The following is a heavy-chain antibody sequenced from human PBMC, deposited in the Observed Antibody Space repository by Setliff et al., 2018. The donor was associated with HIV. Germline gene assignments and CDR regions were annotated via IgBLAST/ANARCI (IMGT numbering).Heavy chain of an antibody. Sequence: GSLRLSCAASGFTFSTYAMHWVRQAPGKGLEWVAIISYDGSKKYYADSVKGRFTISRDNARNSLYLQLNSLRAEDTAVYYCARDRGGSYTPLDFWGQGTLVTVSS. J-gene: IGHJ4*02. V-gene: IGHV3-30*07. D-gene: IGHD1-26*01. CDR2: ISYDGSKK. CDR1: GFTFSTYA. CDR3: ARDRGGSYTPLDF.